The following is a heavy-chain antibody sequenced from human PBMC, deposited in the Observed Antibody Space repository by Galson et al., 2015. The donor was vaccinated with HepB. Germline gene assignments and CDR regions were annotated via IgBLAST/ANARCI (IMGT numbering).Heavy chain of an antibody. V-gene: IGHV7-4-1*02. Sequence: SVKVSCKASGYTFTTYGLNWVRQAPGQGLQWMGWINTDTGNPTYAQGFTGRFVFSLDTSVSTAYLHISSLKAEDTAVYYCARGLYCSGGSCYSTWWGGYWGQGTLVTVSS. CDR2: INTDTGNP. D-gene: IGHD2-15*01. J-gene: IGHJ4*02. CDR3: ARGLYCSGGSCYSTWWGGY. CDR1: GYTFTTYG.